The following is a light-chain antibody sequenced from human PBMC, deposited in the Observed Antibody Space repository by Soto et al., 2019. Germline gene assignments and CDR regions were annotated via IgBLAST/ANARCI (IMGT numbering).Light chain of an antibody. CDR3: SSYTTSTSFFL. Sequence: QSVLTQPASVSGSPGQSITISCTGTSSDIGNYDFVSWYQQVPGTAPKAMIYEVSSRPSGVSNRFSGSKSGNTASLTISGRQAEDEAYYYCSSYTTSTSFFLFGGGTKVTVL. CDR1: SSDIGNYDF. CDR2: EVS. J-gene: IGLJ2*01. V-gene: IGLV2-14*01.